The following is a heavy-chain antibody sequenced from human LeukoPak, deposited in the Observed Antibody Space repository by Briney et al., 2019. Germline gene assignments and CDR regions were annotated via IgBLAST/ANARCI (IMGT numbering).Heavy chain of an antibody. Sequence: TSETLSLTCTVSGDSISSGSYCWSWIRQPAGKGLEWIGHMYTSGSTNYNPSLKSRVTISVDTSKNQFSLKLSSVTAADTAVYYCASGTPRNYVPDYWGQGTLVTVSS. V-gene: IGHV4-61*09. J-gene: IGHJ4*02. D-gene: IGHD1-7*01. CDR2: MYTSGST. CDR3: ASGTPRNYVPDY. CDR1: GDSISSGSYC.